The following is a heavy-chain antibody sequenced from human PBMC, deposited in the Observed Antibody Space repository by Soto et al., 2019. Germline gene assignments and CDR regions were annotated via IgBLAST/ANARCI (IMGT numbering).Heavy chain of an antibody. V-gene: IGHV1-69*13. D-gene: IGHD2-21*02. CDR2: IIPIFGTA. CDR1: GGTFSSYA. Sequence: SVKVSCKASGGTFSSYAISWVRQAPGHGLEWMGGIIPIFGTANYAQKFQGRVTITADESTSTAYMELSSLRSEDTAVYYCARPLSYCGGHCYIQPFDIWGQGTMVTV. CDR3: ARPLSYCGGHCYIQPFDI. J-gene: IGHJ3*02.